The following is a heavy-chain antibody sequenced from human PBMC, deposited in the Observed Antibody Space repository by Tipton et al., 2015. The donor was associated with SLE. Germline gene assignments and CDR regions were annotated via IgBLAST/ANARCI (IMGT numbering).Heavy chain of an antibody. CDR3: GRRRSETGLFSKRGWFDH. CDR2: IYHRGST. J-gene: IGHJ5*02. CDR1: GGTISSGSSYY. V-gene: IGHV4-39*01. D-gene: IGHD3-10*02. Sequence: TLSLTCAVYGGTISSGSSYYWAWIRQPPGKEMEWIGKIYHRGSTNYNPSLKSRVTISVDTSKNQFSLRLSSMTAADTAVYYCGRRRSETGLFSKRGWFDHWGQGTLVTVSS.